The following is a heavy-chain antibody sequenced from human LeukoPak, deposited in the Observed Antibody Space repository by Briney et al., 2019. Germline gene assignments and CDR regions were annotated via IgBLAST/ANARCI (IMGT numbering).Heavy chain of an antibody. CDR2: ISPGSTTI. V-gene: IGHV3-48*02. CDR3: ARGVDY. Sequence: PSETLSLTCTVSGGSISSSNYYWGWVRQAPGKGLEWVSYISPGSTTIYYADSVKGRFTISRDNAKNSLYLQMNSLKDEDTAVYYCARGVDYWGQGTLVTASS. CDR1: GGSISSSNYY. J-gene: IGHJ4*02.